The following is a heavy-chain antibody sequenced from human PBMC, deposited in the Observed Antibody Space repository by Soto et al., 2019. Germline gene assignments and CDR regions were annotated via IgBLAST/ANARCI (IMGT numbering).Heavy chain of an antibody. CDR2: IYYSGST. V-gene: IGHV4-31*03. Sequence: SETLSLTCTVSGGSISSGGYYWSWIRQHPGKGLEWIGYIYYSGSTYYNPSLKSRVTISVDTSKNQFSLKLSSVTAADTAGYYCARAPEGFGSGYLSPFDPWGQGTLVTVSS. CDR1: GGSISSGGYY. D-gene: IGHD3-3*01. CDR3: ARAPEGFGSGYLSPFDP. J-gene: IGHJ5*02.